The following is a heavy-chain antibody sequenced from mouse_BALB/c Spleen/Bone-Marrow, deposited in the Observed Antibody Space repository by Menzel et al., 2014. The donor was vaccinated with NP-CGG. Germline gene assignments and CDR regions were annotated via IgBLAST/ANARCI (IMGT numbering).Heavy chain of an antibody. J-gene: IGHJ4*01. Sequence: VKLVESGPGLVQPSQSLSITCTVSGFSLTSYGVHWVRQSPGKGLEWLGVIWSGGSTDYNAAFISRLSISKDNSKSQVFFKMNSLQTNDTAIYYCARNRDGSYSVLDYWGQGTSVIVSS. D-gene: IGHD1-1*01. CDR1: GFSLTSYG. CDR3: ARNRDGSYSVLDY. V-gene: IGHV2-2*02. CDR2: IWSGGST.